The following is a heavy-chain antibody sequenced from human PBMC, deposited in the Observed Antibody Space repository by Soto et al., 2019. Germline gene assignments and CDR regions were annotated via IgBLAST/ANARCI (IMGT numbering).Heavy chain of an antibody. CDR2: IYPGDSDT. CDR1: GYSFTTYW. J-gene: IGHJ4*02. Sequence: EVQLVQSGAEVKKSGESLKISCKGSGYSFTTYWIGWVRQMPGKGLEWMGIIYPGDSDTRYSPSFQGQVTISADKSIHTAYLQRGSLKASDTAMYYCARQPTVSTNFDYWGQGTLVTVSS. V-gene: IGHV5-51*01. D-gene: IGHD4-17*01. CDR3: ARQPTVSTNFDY.